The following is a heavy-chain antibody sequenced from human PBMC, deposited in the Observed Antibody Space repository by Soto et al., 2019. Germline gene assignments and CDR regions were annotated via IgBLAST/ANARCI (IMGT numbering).Heavy chain of an antibody. J-gene: IGHJ5*02. CDR2: INSDGSST. Sequence: GGSLRLSCAASGFTFSSYWMHWVRQAPGKGLVWVSRINSDGSSTSYADSVKGRFTISRDNAKNTLYLQMNSLRAEDTAVYYCARDNFNFWSGYYTGPGWFDPWGQGTLVTVSS. V-gene: IGHV3-74*01. CDR3: ARDNFNFWSGYYTGPGWFDP. D-gene: IGHD3-3*01. CDR1: GFTFSSYW.